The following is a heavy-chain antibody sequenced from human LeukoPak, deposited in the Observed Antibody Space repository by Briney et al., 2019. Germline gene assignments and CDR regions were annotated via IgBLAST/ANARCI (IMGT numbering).Heavy chain of an antibody. D-gene: IGHD3-10*01. CDR3: VRGGFGHAMDV. J-gene: IGHJ6*02. CDR2: ISGSGAST. CDR1: GFTFSTNA. Sequence: GGSLRLSCLTSGFTFSTNAMSWVRQAPGKGLEWISGISGSGASTYYADSVTGRFTISRDNSRNTLYLQMNSLRGDDTAVYYCVRGGFGHAMDVWGQGTTVTVSS. V-gene: IGHV3-23*01.